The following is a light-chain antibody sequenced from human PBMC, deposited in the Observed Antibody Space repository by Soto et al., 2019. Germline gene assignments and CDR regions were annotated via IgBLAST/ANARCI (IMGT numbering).Light chain of an antibody. Sequence: QSVLTQPRSVSGSPGQSVTISCTGTSSDVGGYNFVSWYQHPPGKAPKLMLYDVTNRPSGVPDRFSGYKSDNTASLTISGLQAEDEADYYCCSYAGSDTYVFGTGTKLTVL. J-gene: IGLJ1*01. CDR2: DVT. CDR3: CSYAGSDTYV. CDR1: SSDVGGYNF. V-gene: IGLV2-11*01.